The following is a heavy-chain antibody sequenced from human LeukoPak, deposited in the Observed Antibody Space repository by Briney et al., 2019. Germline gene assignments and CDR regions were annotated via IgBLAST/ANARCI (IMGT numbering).Heavy chain of an antibody. CDR2: ISYDGSNK. J-gene: IGHJ4*02. Sequence: GGSLRLSCAASGFTFNSYAMHWVRQAPGKGLEWLAIISYDGSNKYYADFVKGRFTITRDNSKNTLYLQMNSLRAEDTAVYYCARTYSGSYYVSPDYWGQGTLVTVSS. D-gene: IGHD1-26*01. CDR3: ARTYSGSYYVSPDY. CDR1: GFTFNSYA. V-gene: IGHV3-30-3*01.